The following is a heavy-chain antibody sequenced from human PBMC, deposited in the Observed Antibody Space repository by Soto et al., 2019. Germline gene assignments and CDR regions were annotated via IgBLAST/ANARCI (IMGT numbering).Heavy chain of an antibody. CDR1: GFTFSSYG. D-gene: IGHD2-2*02. CDR3: AKDHLPAAIFYYYYGMDV. J-gene: IGHJ6*02. V-gene: IGHV3-30*18. Sequence: QVQLVESGGGVVQPGRSLRLSCAASGFTFSSYGMHWVRQAPGKGLEWVAVISYDGSNKYYADSVKGRFTISRDNSKNTLYLQMNSLRAEDTAVYYCAKDHLPAAIFYYYYGMDVWGQGTTVTVSS. CDR2: ISYDGSNK.